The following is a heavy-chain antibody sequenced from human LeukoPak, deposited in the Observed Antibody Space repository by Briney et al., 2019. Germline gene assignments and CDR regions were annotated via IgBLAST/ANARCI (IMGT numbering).Heavy chain of an antibody. D-gene: IGHD3-22*01. CDR3: ARDNYYDRENDAFDI. V-gene: IGHV3-66*01. Sequence: GGSLRLSCAASGFTFSSNYMSWVRQAPGKGLEWVSVIYSGGSTYYADSVKGRFTISRDNSKNTLYLQMNSLRAEDTAVYYCARDNYYDRENDAFDIWGQGTMVTVSS. J-gene: IGHJ3*02. CDR2: IYSGGST. CDR1: GFTFSSNY.